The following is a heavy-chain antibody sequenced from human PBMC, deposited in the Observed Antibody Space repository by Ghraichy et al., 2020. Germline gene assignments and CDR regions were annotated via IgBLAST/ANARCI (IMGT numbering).Heavy chain of an antibody. V-gene: IGHV3-30*04. Sequence: GGSLRLSCAASGFTFSTYAMHWVRQAPGKGLEWVAVVSYDGSNKYYADSVKGRFTISRDNSKNTLYLQMNSLRAEDTAVYYCAIDPSIDYGDYYFDSWGQGTLVTVSS. D-gene: IGHD4-17*01. J-gene: IGHJ4*02. CDR1: GFTFSTYA. CDR3: AIDPSIDYGDYYFDS. CDR2: VSYDGSNK.